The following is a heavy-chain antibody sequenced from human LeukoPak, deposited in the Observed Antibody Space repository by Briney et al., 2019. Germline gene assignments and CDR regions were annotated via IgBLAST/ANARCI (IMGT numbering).Heavy chain of an antibody. CDR2: ISSSSSYI. CDR1: GFTVRRNY. CDR3: AFGLYSSSWYWYFDL. Sequence: GGSLRLSCAASGFTVRRNYMSWVRQAPGKGLEWVSSISSSSSYIYYADSVKGRFTISRDNAKNSLYLQMNSLRAEDTAVYYCAFGLYSSSWYWYFDLWGRGTLVTVSS. J-gene: IGHJ2*01. D-gene: IGHD6-13*01. V-gene: IGHV3-21*01.